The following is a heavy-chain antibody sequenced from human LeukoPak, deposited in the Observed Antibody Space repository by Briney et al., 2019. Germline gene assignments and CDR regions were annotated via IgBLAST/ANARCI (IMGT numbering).Heavy chain of an antibody. CDR1: GFTLSNYW. J-gene: IGHJ4*02. CDR2: INTDGNTI. V-gene: IGHV3-74*01. CDR3: AKEKVDYYGSGSLDY. D-gene: IGHD3-10*01. Sequence: GSLRLSCAASGFTLSNYWMHWVRQAPGKGLVWVSRINTDGNTINYADSVKGRFTISRDDAKNTLYLQMNSLRAEDTAVYYCAKEKVDYYGSGSLDYWGQGTLVTVSS.